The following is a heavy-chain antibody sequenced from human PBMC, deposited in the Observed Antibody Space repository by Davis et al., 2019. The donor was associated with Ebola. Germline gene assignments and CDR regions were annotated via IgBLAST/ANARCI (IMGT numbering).Heavy chain of an antibody. CDR2: ISTGGDTT. CDR3: VKGGWLDV. D-gene: IGHD2-15*01. V-gene: IGHV3-23*01. CDR1: GFTFRSIV. J-gene: IGHJ6*04. Sequence: GESLKISCAASGFTFRSIVMTWVRQAPGKGLEWVSVISTGGDTTYYADSVKGRFTTSRDNSKNTLYLQMNSLRADDTAVYYCVKGGWLDVWGKGTTVTVSS.